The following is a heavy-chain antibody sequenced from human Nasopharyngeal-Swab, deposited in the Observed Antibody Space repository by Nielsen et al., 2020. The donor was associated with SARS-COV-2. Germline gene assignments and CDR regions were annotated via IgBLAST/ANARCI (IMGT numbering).Heavy chain of an antibody. Sequence: AVNVSYKGCRYACTSYYMHWVRQAPGQGLEWMGIINPSGGSTSYAQKFQGRVTMTRDTSTSTVYMELSSLRSEDTAVYYCASEEPSAPGYFDYWGQGTLFTVSS. CDR2: INPSGGST. CDR1: RYACTSYY. J-gene: IGHJ4*02. V-gene: IGHV1-46*01. CDR3: ASEEPSAPGYFDY.